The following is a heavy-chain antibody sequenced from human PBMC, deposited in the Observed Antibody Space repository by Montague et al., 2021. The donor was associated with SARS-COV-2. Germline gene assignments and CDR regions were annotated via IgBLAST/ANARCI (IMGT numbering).Heavy chain of an antibody. Sequence: SETLSLTCTVSGDSVSSGAYYWSWIRQPPGKGLEWIAYIYYSGNTYTKYNPSLESRVSISVDTSKNQFSLKLTSGSAAGTDVYYCAREYCDGSGLVWIDPWGQGTLVIVSS. V-gene: IGHV4-61*08. CDR1: GDSVSSGAYY. D-gene: IGHD2-21*01. J-gene: IGHJ5*02. CDR2: IYYSGNTYT. CDR3: AREYCDGSGLVWIDP.